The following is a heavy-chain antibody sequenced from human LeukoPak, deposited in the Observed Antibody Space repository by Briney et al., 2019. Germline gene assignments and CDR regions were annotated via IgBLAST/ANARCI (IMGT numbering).Heavy chain of an antibody. CDR3: AKCGNSGCHLIDY. V-gene: IGHV3-23*01. D-gene: IGHD5-12*01. J-gene: IGHJ4*02. Sequence: GGSLRLSCAASGFTFTTNAMSWVRPAPGKGLEWVSAISGRTGATYYADSEKGRFTISRDNSKSTLYLQMDSPRAEDTAVYYCAKCGNSGCHLIDYWGQGTLVTVSS. CDR2: ISGRTGAT. CDR1: GFTFTTNA.